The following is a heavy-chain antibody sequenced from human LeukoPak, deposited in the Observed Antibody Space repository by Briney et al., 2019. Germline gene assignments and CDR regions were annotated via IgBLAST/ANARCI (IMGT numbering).Heavy chain of an antibody. D-gene: IGHD2-2*01. V-gene: IGHV1-2*02. CDR2: INPNSGGT. CDR3: ARDCGYCSSTSCNNWFDP. J-gene: IGHJ5*02. CDR1: GYTFTGYY. Sequence: ASVKVSCKASGYTFTGYYMHWVRQAPGQGLEWMGWINPNSGGTNYAQKFQGRVTMTRDTSISTAYMELSRLRSDDTAVYYCARDCGYCSSTSCNNWFDPWGQGTLITVSS.